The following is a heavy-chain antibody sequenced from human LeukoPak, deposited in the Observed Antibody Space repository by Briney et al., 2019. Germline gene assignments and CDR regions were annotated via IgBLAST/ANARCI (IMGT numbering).Heavy chain of an antibody. CDR3: ARALTPNDYYYYYSMDV. CDR1: GGSISSSNW. J-gene: IGHJ6*02. D-gene: IGHD4/OR15-4a*01. Sequence: SETLSLTCAVSGGSISSSNWWSWVRQPPGRGLEWIGEIYHSGSTNYNPSLKSRVTISVDKSKNQFSLKLSSVTAADTAVYYCARALTPNDYYYYYSMDVWGQGTTVTVSS. CDR2: IYHSGST. V-gene: IGHV4-4*02.